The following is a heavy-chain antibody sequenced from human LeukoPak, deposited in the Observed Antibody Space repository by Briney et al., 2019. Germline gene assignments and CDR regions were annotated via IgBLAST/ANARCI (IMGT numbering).Heavy chain of an antibody. CDR3: ARHRWGVVVFDY. V-gene: IGHV4-59*08. D-gene: IGHD2-15*01. Sequence: SETLSLTCTVSGGFISSYYWSWIRQPPGKGLEWIGYIYYSGSTNYNPSLKSRVTISVDTSKNQFSLKLSSVTAADTAVYYCARHRWGVVVFDYWGQGTLVTVSS. J-gene: IGHJ4*02. CDR2: IYYSGST. CDR1: GGFISSYY.